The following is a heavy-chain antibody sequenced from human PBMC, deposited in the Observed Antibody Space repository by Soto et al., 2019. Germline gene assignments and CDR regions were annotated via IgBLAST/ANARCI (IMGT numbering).Heavy chain of an antibody. CDR3: AKNQGVELVPLATVDWFDP. CDR1: GFIFENFG. J-gene: IGHJ5*02. Sequence: PGGSLSLSCAASGFIFENFGMSWVRQAPGKGLEWISSISGSGFKKYYADSVKGRFTISRDKSKSTVYLELNNLSAEDTAVYHCAKNQGVELVPLATVDWFDPWGQGSVVTVSS. D-gene: IGHD1-26*01. V-gene: IGHV3-23*01. CDR2: ISGSGFKK.